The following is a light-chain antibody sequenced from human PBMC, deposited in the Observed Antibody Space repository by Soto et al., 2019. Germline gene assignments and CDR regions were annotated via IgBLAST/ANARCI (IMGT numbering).Light chain of an antibody. V-gene: IGLV2-14*01. J-gene: IGLJ1*01. Sequence: SVLTQPASVSGSPGQSITVSCTGTTSDVGGYNYVSWYQQHPGKVPKLLIHEVSNRPSGVSNRFSGSKSGNTASLTISGLQAEDEADYYCLSKTSSISYVFGTGTKVIVL. CDR1: TSDVGGYNY. CDR2: EVS. CDR3: LSKTSSISYV.